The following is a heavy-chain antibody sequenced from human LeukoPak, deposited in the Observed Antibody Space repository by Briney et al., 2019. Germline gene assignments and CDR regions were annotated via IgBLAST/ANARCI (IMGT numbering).Heavy chain of an antibody. V-gene: IGHV1-69*04. CDR3: ARDRIVAEIRNVYYYYGMDV. D-gene: IGHD2-15*01. CDR1: RGTFSSYT. CDR2: IIPILGIA. Sequence: SVKVSCKASRGTFSSYTISWVRQAPGQGLEWMGRIIPILGIANYAQKFQGRVTITADKSTSTAYMELSSLRSEDTAVYYCARDRIVAEIRNVYYYYGMDVWGQGTTVTVSS. J-gene: IGHJ6*02.